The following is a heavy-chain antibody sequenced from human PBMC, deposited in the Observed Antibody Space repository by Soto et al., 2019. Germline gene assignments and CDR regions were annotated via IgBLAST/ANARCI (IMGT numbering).Heavy chain of an antibody. Sequence: QVQLQESGPGLVRPSETLSLTCTVSGASISSYYWSWIRQTPGKGLEWIGYIFRSGYTNYNPSLKRRVAISVDTSKNHFSLRLSSVTAADTAVYYCESGYDFLNGYYASFDYWCQGILVTVSS. V-gene: IGHV4-59*01. J-gene: IGHJ4*02. D-gene: IGHD3-3*01. CDR2: IFRSGYT. CDR3: ESGYDFLNGYYASFDY. CDR1: GASISSYY.